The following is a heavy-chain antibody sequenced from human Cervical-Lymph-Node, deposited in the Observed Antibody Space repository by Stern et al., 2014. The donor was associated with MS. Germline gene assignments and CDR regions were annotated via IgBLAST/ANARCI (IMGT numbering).Heavy chain of an antibody. D-gene: IGHD3-16*01. J-gene: IGHJ4*02. CDR3: TRAVGGVGRE. V-gene: IGHV1-46*01. CDR2: INPNGSVT. Sequence: QMQLVQSGPEVTKPGASVMVSCKTSGYTFTNYYIHWVRQAPGQGLEWMGIINPNGSVTASAQKFQGRLTMTRDTSTTTVYMRLITLTSEDTAMYYCTRAVGGVGREWGQGTLVFVSS. CDR1: GYTFTNYY.